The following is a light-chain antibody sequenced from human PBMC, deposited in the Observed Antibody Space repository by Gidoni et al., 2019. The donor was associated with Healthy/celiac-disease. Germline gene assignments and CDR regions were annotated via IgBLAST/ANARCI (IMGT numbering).Light chain of an antibody. V-gene: IGKV2-28*01. CDR1: QSLLHSNGYNY. J-gene: IGKJ2*01. CDR2: LGS. CDR3: MQALQTPLT. Sequence: DIVLTQSPLSLPVTPGEPASISCRSSQSLLHSNGYNYLDWCLQKPGQSPQLLIYLGSNRASGVPDRFSGSGSVTDFTLKISRLEAEDVGVYYCMQALQTPLTSGQGTKLEI.